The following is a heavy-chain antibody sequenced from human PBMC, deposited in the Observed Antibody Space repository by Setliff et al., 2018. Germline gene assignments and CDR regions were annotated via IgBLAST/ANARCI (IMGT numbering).Heavy chain of an antibody. V-gene: IGHV1-69*10. Sequence: ASVKVSCKASGGTFSSYAISWVRQAPGQGLEWMGGIIPILGIANYAQKFQGRVTITADKSTSTAYMELSSLRSEDTAVYYCARDPIVAAADGNWFDPWGQGTLVTVSS. D-gene: IGHD6-13*01. J-gene: IGHJ5*02. CDR1: GGTFSSYA. CDR3: ARDPIVAAADGNWFDP. CDR2: IIPILGIA.